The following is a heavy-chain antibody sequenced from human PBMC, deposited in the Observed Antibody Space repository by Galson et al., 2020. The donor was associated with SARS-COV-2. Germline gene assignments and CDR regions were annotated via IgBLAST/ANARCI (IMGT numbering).Heavy chain of an antibody. CDR2: INAGDGNT. D-gene: IGHD3-9*01. CDR1: RYTFTTYA. J-gene: IGHJ4*02. CDR3: ARVSPGYDILTSYYALDFDH. V-gene: IGHV1-3*01. Sequence: ASVKVSCKASRYTFTTYAIHWVRQAPGQRPEWMGWINAGDGNTKYSQHLQGRVTITRDTSASTTYMELSSLRSDDTAVYYCARVSPGYDILTSYYALDFDHWGQGTLVTVSS.